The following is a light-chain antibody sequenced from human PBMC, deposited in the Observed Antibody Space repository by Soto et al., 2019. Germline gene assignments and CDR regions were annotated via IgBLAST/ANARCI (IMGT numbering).Light chain of an antibody. CDR1: QSVNNNY. Sequence: EIVLTQSPGTLSLSPGERATLSCRASQSVNNNYLAWYQQKPGQAPRLLLYGASSRATGIPDRFSGSGSGTDFTLTISRLEPEDFAVYYCQQYGSSQYTFGQATKLEIK. J-gene: IGKJ2*01. V-gene: IGKV3-20*01. CDR2: GAS. CDR3: QQYGSSQYT.